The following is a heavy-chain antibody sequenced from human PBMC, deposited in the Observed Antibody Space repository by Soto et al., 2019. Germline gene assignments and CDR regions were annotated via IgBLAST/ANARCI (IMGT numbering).Heavy chain of an antibody. CDR3: ARDSYGAWEYYYYGMDF. CDR1: GFTFSSYW. CDR2: IKQDGSEK. V-gene: IGHV3-7*01. D-gene: IGHD5-18*01. J-gene: IGHJ6*02. Sequence: EVQLVESGGGLVQPGGSLRLSCAASGFTFSSYWMSWVRQAPGKGLEWVANIKQDGSEKYYVDSVKGRFTISRDNAKNSLYLQMNSLRAEDTAVYYCARDSYGAWEYYYYGMDFWGQGTTVTVSS.